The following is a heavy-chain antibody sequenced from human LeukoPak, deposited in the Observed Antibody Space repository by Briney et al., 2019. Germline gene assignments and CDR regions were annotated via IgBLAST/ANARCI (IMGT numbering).Heavy chain of an antibody. D-gene: IGHD3-22*01. Sequence: GGSLRLSCAAYGFTFSSYGMHWVRQAPGKGLEWVAVISYDGSNKYYADSVKGRFTISRDNSKNTLYLQMNSLRAEDTAVYYCAKDSFYDSSGSLPGVGESGHDAFDIWGQGTMVTVSS. CDR3: AKDSFYDSSGSLPGVGESGHDAFDI. CDR1: GFTFSSYG. CDR2: ISYDGSNK. J-gene: IGHJ3*02. V-gene: IGHV3-30*18.